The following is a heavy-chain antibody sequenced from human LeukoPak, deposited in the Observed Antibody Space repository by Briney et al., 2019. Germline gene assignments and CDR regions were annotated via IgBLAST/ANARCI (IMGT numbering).Heavy chain of an antibody. Sequence: GGSLRLSCAASGFTFSSYAMSWVRQAPGKGLEWVSSISGNSGSTYYADSVKGRFTISRDNSENTVYLQMNSLRAEDTAVYYCAKVSAWAMVGATYFDYWGQGTLVAVSS. V-gene: IGHV3-23*01. J-gene: IGHJ4*02. CDR1: GFTFSSYA. CDR3: AKVSAWAMVGATYFDY. CDR2: ISGNSGST. D-gene: IGHD1-26*01.